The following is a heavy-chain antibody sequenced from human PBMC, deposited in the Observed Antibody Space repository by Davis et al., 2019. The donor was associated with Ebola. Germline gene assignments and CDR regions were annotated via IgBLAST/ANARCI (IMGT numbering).Heavy chain of an antibody. V-gene: IGHV6-1*01. J-gene: IGHJ6*02. CDR3: ASARGRGYSYGHYYYYGMDV. Sequence: SQTLSLTCAISGDSVSSNSATWNWIRQSPSRGLEWLGRTYYRSKWYNDYAVSVKSRITINPDTSKNQFSLKLSSVTAADTAVYYCASARGRGYSYGHYYYYGMDVWGQGTTVTVSS. CDR1: GDSVSSNSAT. D-gene: IGHD5-18*01. CDR2: TYYRSKWYN.